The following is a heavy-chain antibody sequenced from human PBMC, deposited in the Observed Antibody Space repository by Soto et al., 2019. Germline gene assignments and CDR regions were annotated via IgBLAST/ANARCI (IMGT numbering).Heavy chain of an antibody. CDR3: ARGPTTDYFDY. J-gene: IGHJ4*02. CDR2: VYPSDSDT. D-gene: IGHD1-26*01. CDR1: GYSFASYW. Sequence: PGESLKISCQGSGYSFASYWIGWVRQMPGKGLEWMGIVYPSDSDTRYSPPFQGQVTISADKSTSTAYLQWSSLQASDTAMYYCARGPTTDYFDYWGRGPLVTVSS. V-gene: IGHV5-51*01.